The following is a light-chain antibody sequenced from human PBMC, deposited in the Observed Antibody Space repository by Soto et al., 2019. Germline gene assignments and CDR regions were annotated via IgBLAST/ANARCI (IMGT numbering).Light chain of an antibody. Sequence: EIVLTQSPGTLSLSTGERATLSCRASQSVRSSYLAWYQQKLGQAPRLLIYGVSNRATGIPDRFSGSGSGTDFTLTISRLESEDFAVYYCQQYGTSPRTFGQGTKVEIQ. CDR3: QQYGTSPRT. CDR1: QSVRSSY. CDR2: GVS. J-gene: IGKJ1*01. V-gene: IGKV3-20*01.